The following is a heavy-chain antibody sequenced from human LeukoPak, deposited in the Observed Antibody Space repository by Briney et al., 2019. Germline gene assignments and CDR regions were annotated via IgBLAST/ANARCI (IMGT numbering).Heavy chain of an antibody. CDR3: ARDAGTGTPFFDY. CDR2: IKQDGSEK. Sequence: GGSLRLSCAASGFTFSGYWMSWVRQAPGKGLKWVANIKQDGSEKYYVDSVKGRFTISRDNAKNSLYLQMNSLRAEDTAVYYCARDAGTGTPFFDYWGQGTLVTVSS. V-gene: IGHV3-7*01. CDR1: GFTFSGYW. D-gene: IGHD1-1*01. J-gene: IGHJ4*02.